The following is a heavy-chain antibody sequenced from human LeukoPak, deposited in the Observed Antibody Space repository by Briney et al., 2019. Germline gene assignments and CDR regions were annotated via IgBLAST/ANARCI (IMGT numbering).Heavy chain of an antibody. CDR2: IYYSGST. Sequence: SETLSLTCTVSGGSISSYYWGWIRQPPGKGLEWIGSIYYSGSTYYNPSLKSRVTISVDTSKNQFSLKLSSVTAADTAVYYCARTSTVAGILCPYFHWGQGTLVTVSS. V-gene: IGHV4-39*07. CDR1: GGSISSYY. D-gene: IGHD4-23*01. CDR3: ARTSTVAGILCPYFH. J-gene: IGHJ4*02.